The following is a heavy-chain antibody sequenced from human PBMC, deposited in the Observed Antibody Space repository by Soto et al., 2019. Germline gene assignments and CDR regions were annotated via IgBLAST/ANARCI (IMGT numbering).Heavy chain of an antibody. D-gene: IGHD2-8*01. V-gene: IGHV1-2*04. CDR1: GYTFTGYY. Sequence: ASVKVSCKASGYTFTGYYMRWVRQAPGQGLEWMGWINPNSGGTNYAQKFQGWVTMTRDTSISTAYMELSRLRSDDTAVYYCAISYGDCTNGVCYTIIGDYYFDYWGQGTLVTVSS. CDR3: AISYGDCTNGVCYTIIGDYYFDY. CDR2: INPNSGGT. J-gene: IGHJ4*02.